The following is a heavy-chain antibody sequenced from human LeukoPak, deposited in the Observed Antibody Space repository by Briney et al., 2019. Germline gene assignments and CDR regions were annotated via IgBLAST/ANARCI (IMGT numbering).Heavy chain of an antibody. J-gene: IGHJ4*02. D-gene: IGHD3-22*01. CDR2: ISTYNGDA. CDR3: ARDHSAPITYYYDSSGYYDY. CDR1: DYTFISYG. V-gene: IGHV1-18*01. Sequence: GASVKVSCKASDYTFISYGISWVRQAPGHGLEWMGWISTYNGDAHYAQKFQGRVTMTTDTSTSTAYMDLRSLRSDDTAVYYCARDHSAPITYYYDSSGYYDYWGQGTQVTVSS.